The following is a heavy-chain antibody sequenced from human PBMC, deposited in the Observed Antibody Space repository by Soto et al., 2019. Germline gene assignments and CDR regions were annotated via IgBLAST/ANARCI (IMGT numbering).Heavy chain of an antibody. J-gene: IGHJ6*02. V-gene: IGHV1-2*02. CDR2: INPNSGGT. Sequence: ASVKVSCKASGYTFTGYYMHWVRQAPGQGLEWMGWINPNSGGTNYAQKFQGRVTMTRDTSISTAYMELSRLRSDDTAVYYCAGPEVLNGDYYYYGMDVWGQGTTVTVSS. CDR3: AGPEVLNGDYYYYGMDV. D-gene: IGHD3-9*01. CDR1: GYTFTGYY.